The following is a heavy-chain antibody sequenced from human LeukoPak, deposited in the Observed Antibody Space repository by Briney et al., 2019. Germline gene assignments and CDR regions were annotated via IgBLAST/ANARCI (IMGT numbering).Heavy chain of an antibody. J-gene: IGHJ4*02. CDR2: INHSGST. Sequence: PSETLSLTCAVYGGSFSGYCWSWIRQPPGKGLEWIGEINHSGSTNYNPSLKSRVTISVDTSKNQFSLKLSSVTAADTAVYYCARAREPLLYTYYFDYWGQGTLVIVSS. CDR3: ARAREPLLYTYYFDY. D-gene: IGHD1-26*01. CDR1: GGSFSGYC. V-gene: IGHV4-34*01.